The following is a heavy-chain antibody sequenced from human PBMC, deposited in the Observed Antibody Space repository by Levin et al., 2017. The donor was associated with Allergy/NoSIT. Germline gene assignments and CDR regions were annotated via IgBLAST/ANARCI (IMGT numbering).Heavy chain of an antibody. CDR1: GGSFNAYY. Sequence: SETLSFTCAVYGGSFNAYYWIWIRQPPGKGLEWIGEINHSGSTNYNPSLKSRVTISVDTSQNHFSLKVSSVTAADTAVYFCARGLTTTYYNGLDVWGQGTTVTVSS. D-gene: IGHD4/OR15-4a*01. CDR2: INHSGST. J-gene: IGHJ6*02. V-gene: IGHV4-34*01. CDR3: ARGLTTTYYNGLDV.